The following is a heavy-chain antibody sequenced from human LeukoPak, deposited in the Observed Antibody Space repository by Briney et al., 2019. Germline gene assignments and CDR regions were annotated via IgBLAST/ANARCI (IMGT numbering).Heavy chain of an antibody. V-gene: IGHV7-4-1*02. Sequence: ASVKVSCKASGYTFTSYAMNWVRQAPGQGLEWMGWINTNTGNPTYAQGFTGRFVFSLDTSVNTAYLQINSLKAEDTAVYYCARDPLLRAFDIWGQGTVVTVSS. CDR3: ARDPLLRAFDI. CDR1: GYTFTSYA. D-gene: IGHD1-26*01. J-gene: IGHJ3*02. CDR2: INTNTGNP.